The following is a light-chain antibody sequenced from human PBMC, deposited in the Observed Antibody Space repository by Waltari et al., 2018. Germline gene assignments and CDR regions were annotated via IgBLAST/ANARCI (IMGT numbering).Light chain of an antibody. CDR1: QSISSP. J-gene: IGKJ3*01. Sequence: DIQMTQTPSSLHASVANRLTITCRASQSISSPLNWYQQKPGKPPKLLIYEASSLESGVPSRFSGSGSGMDFTLTISSLEPEDFVPYYCQQSSSTPFTFGPGTKVDIK. V-gene: IGKV1-39*01. CDR3: QQSSSTPFT. CDR2: EAS.